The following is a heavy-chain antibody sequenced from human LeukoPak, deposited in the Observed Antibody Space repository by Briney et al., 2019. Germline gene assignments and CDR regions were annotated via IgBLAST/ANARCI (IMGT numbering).Heavy chain of an antibody. D-gene: IGHD3-9*01. V-gene: IGHV3-74*03. CDR3: ARGLADYDILTGYYAGPDHFDY. CDR1: GFTLSSYW. J-gene: IGHJ4*02. CDR2: INGDGSST. Sequence: GGSLRLSCVASGFTLSSYWMHWVRQAPGKGLVWVSRINGDGSSTTYADSVKGRFTISRDNTKNTLYLQMNSLRAEDTAVYYCARGLADYDILTGYYAGPDHFDYWGQGTLVTVSS.